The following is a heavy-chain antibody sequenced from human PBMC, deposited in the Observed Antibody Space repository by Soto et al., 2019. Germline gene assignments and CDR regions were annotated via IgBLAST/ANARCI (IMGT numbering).Heavy chain of an antibody. J-gene: IGHJ4*02. V-gene: IGHV4-59*08. CDR1: GGSISSYY. CDR2: IYYSGST. D-gene: IGHD2-15*01. CDR3: ARRYGGSIDY. Sequence: QVQLQESGPGLVKPSETLSLTCTVSGGSISSYYWSWIRQPPGKGLEWIGYIYYSGSTNYNPSLXSXVXIXLDTSKNQFSLKLSSVTAADTAVYYCARRYGGSIDYWGQGTLVTVSS.